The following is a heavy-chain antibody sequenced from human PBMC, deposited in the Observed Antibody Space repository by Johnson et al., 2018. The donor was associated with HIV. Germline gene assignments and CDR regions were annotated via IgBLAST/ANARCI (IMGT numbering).Heavy chain of an antibody. Sequence: QVQLVESGGGVVQPGRSLRLSCAASGFSFSSYDMHWVRQAPGKGLAWVAVISYDGSNKYYADSVKGRFTISRDNSKNTLYLQMNSLRAEDTALYYCARERVGDAFDIWGQGTMVTVSS. D-gene: IGHD1-26*01. CDR1: GFSFSSYD. V-gene: IGHV3-30-3*01. CDR3: ARERVGDAFDI. J-gene: IGHJ3*02. CDR2: ISYDGSNK.